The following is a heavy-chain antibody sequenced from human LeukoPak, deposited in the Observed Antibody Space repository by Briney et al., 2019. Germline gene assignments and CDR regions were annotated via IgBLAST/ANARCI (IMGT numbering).Heavy chain of an antibody. V-gene: IGHV3-21*01. CDR2: ISSSSSYI. J-gene: IGHJ4*02. CDR3: ARVGGPDTSYDY. Sequence: GGSLRLSCAASGFTFSSYSMNWVRQAPGKGLEWVSSISSSSSYIYYADSVKGRFTISRDNAKNSLYLQMNSLRAEDTAVYYCARVGGPDTSYDYWGQGTLVTVSS. D-gene: IGHD2-2*01. CDR1: GFTFSSYS.